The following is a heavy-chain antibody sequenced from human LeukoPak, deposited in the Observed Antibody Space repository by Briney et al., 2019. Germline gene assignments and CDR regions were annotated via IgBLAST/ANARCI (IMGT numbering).Heavy chain of an antibody. V-gene: IGHV3-23*01. D-gene: IGHD6-19*01. CDR2: ISGSGVDT. J-gene: IGHJ4*02. Sequence: PGGSLRLSCAASGFTFSNYAMSWVRQAPGKGLEWVSSISGSGVDTYYADSVKGRFTISRDNSKNTLYLQMNSLRAEDTAVYYCAKDPTPSDSSAKWGQGTLVTVSS. CDR1: GFTFSNYA. CDR3: AKDPTPSDSSAK.